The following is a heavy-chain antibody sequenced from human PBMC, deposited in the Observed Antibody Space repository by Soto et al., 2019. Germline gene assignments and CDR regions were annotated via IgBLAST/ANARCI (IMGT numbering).Heavy chain of an antibody. CDR3: ARDPNIVVVPAAIYYYYGMDV. J-gene: IGHJ6*02. V-gene: IGHV3-7*04. Sequence: EVQLVESGGGLVQPGGSLRLSCAASGFTFSSYWMSWVRQAPGKGLEWVANIKQDGSEKYYVDSVKGRFTISRDNAKNSRYLQMNCLRAEDTAVYYCARDPNIVVVPAAIYYYYGMDVWGQGTTVTVSS. CDR2: IKQDGSEK. D-gene: IGHD2-2*01. CDR1: GFTFSSYW.